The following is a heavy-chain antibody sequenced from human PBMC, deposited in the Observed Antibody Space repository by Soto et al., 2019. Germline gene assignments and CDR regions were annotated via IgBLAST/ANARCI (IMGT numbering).Heavy chain of an antibody. CDR3: ARGGLAVAGIYFDY. CDR2: INHSGST. J-gene: IGHJ4*02. D-gene: IGHD6-19*01. CDR1: GGSFSGYY. Sequence: SETLSLTCAVYGGSFSGYYWSWIRQPPGKGLEWIGEINHSGSTNYNPSLKSRVTISVDTSKNQFSLKLSSVTAADTAVYYCARGGLAVAGIYFDYWGQGTLVTVSS. V-gene: IGHV4-34*01.